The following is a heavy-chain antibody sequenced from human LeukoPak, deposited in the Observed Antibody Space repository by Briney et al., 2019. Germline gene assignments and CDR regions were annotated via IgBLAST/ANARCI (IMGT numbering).Heavy chain of an antibody. J-gene: IGHJ6*03. CDR2: IWYDGSNK. D-gene: IGHD3-3*01. V-gene: IGHV3-33*06. CDR1: GFTFSSYG. Sequence: GGSLRLSCAASGFTFSSYGIHWVRQAPGKGLGWGAVIWYDGSNKYYADSVKGRFTISRANSKNTLYLQLNSLRAEETTAYSCAKTYYDFWSGYSHYYYYYSTDVWGKGTTVTVSS. CDR3: AKTYYDFWSGYSHYYYYYSTDV.